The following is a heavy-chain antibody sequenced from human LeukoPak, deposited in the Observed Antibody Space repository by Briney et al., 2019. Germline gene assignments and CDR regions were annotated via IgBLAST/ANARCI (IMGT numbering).Heavy chain of an antibody. V-gene: IGHV4-4*07. CDR3: ARDKGYCSGGSCYSSDDAFDI. Sequence: SETLSLTCTVSGGSISSYYWSWIRQPAGKGLEWIGRIYTSGSTNYNPSLKSRVTMSVDTSKNQFSLNLSSVTAADTAVYYCARDKGYCSGGSCYSSDDAFDIWGQGTMVTVSS. CDR1: GGSISSYY. CDR2: IYTSGST. D-gene: IGHD2-15*01. J-gene: IGHJ3*02.